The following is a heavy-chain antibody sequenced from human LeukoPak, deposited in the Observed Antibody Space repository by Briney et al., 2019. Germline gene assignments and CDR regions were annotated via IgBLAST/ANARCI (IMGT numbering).Heavy chain of an antibody. J-gene: IGHJ3*02. CDR1: GGAISFYY. V-gene: IGHV4-59*01. CDR3: ARGGSIVGATPHDTFDI. D-gene: IGHD1-26*01. CDR2: MYYSGST. Sequence: SETLSLTCTVSGGAISFYYWSWIRQPPGKGLDWIAYMYYSGSTNYNPSLKSRVTISVDTSKNQFSLKLSSVTAADMAVYYCARGGSIVGATPHDTFDIWGQGTMVTVSS.